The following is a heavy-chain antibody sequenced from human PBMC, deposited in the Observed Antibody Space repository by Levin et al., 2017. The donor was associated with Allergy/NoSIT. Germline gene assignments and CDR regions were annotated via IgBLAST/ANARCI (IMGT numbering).Heavy chain of an antibody. V-gene: IGHV3-33*01. D-gene: IGHD3-10*01. CDR3: ARDQRIMVRGVIKGAHDAFDI. CDR2: IWYDGSNK. Sequence: SCAASGFTFSSYGMHWVRQAPGKGLEWVAVIWYDGSNKYYADSVKGRFTISRDNSKNTLYLQMNSLRAEDTAVYYCARDQRIMVRGVIKGAHDAFDIWGQGTMVTVSS. J-gene: IGHJ3*02. CDR1: GFTFSSYG.